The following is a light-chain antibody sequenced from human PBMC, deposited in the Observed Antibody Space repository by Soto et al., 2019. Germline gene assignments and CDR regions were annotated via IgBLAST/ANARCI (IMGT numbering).Light chain of an antibody. J-gene: IGKJ2*01. Sequence: EIVMTQSPATLSVSPGERATLSCRASQSVSSNLAWYQQKPGQAPRLLIYGASTRATGIPARFSVSRSGTEFTLIISSLQSEDFAGYYCQQYNNWPYPFGQGTKLEIK. CDR2: GAS. V-gene: IGKV3-15*01. CDR3: QQYNNWPYP. CDR1: QSVSSN.